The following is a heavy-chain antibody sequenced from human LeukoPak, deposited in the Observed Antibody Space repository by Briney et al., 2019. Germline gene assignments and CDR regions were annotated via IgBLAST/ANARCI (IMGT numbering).Heavy chain of an antibody. Sequence: ASVKVSCKASGYTFTNFGISWVRQAPGQGLEWMGGLSAYDGSPNYAQRLQGRVTMTTDPSTSTAYMELRSLRSDDTAVYYCAKGGSYNPFDYWGQGTLVTVSS. CDR3: AKGGSYNPFDY. CDR2: LSAYDGSP. D-gene: IGHD1-14*01. CDR1: GYTFTNFG. V-gene: IGHV1-18*01. J-gene: IGHJ4*02.